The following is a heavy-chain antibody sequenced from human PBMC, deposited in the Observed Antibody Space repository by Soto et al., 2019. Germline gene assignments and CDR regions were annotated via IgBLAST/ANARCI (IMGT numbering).Heavy chain of an antibody. J-gene: IGHJ5*02. Sequence: GGSLRLSCAASGFTFSNAWMNWVRQAPGKGLEWVGRIKSKTDGGTTDYAAPGKGRFTISRDDSKNTLYLQMNSLKTEDTAVYYCTTDKQYCSGGSCYFSFDPWGQGTLVTVSS. CDR3: TTDKQYCSGGSCYFSFDP. V-gene: IGHV3-15*07. D-gene: IGHD2-15*01. CDR1: GFTFSNAW. CDR2: IKSKTDGGTT.